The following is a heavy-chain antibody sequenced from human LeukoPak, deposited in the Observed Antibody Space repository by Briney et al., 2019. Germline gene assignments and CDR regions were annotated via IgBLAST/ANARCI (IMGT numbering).Heavy chain of an antibody. CDR1: GFTFDDYG. CDR3: AKGSQYNILTGFIVGAMDDFDH. J-gene: IGHJ4*02. V-gene: IGHV3-30*02. D-gene: IGHD3-9*01. CDR2: IRYDGSIK. Sequence: GGSLRLSCAASGFTFDDYGMSWVRQAPGKGLEWVAFIRYDGSIKHYADSVKGRVTISRDNSKNTLYLQMNSLRAEDTAVYYCAKGSQYNILTGFIVGAMDDFDHWGQGTLVTVSS.